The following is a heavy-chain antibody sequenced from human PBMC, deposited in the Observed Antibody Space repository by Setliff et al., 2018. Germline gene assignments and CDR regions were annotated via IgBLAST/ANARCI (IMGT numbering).Heavy chain of an antibody. J-gene: IGHJ5*02. V-gene: IGHV1-3*01. CDR2: INAGNGHT. CDR1: GYTFSTYA. CDR3: ARDRRANGIWFDP. D-gene: IGHD1-26*01. Sequence: ASVKVSCKASGYTFSTYAIHWVRQAHGQRPEWMGWINAGNGHTKFSQSFQGRLSISSDTSASTVYMDLHNLGSEDTAIYYCARDRRANGIWFDPWGQGALVTVSS.